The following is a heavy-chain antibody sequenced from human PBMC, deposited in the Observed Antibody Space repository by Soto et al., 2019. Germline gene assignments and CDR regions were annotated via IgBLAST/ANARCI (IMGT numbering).Heavy chain of an antibody. V-gene: IGHV4-34*01. J-gene: IGHJ5*02. Sequence: PSETLSLTFDVYGGSVSGSFWSWIRQPPGKGLEWIGEINHSGTTYYNPSLKSRVTISGDTSKNQFSLEVRSVTAADTAVYYCARGRPAIATRWFDPWGQGTMVPVSS. CDR2: INHSGTT. D-gene: IGHD1-1*01. CDR3: ARGRPAIATRWFDP. CDR1: GGSVSGSF.